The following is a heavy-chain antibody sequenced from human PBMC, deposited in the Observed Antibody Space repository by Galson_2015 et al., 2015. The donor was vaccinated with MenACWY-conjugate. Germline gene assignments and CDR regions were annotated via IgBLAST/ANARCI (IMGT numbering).Heavy chain of an antibody. CDR1: GGSISSSSYY. V-gene: IGHV4-39*01. J-gene: IGHJ3*02. D-gene: IGHD2-2*01. Sequence: ATLSLTCTVSGGSISSSSYYWDWIRQPPGRGLAWIGTIYYSGSTYYNSSLKSRVTISVDTSQNQFSLNLSSVTAADTAMYYCARHDRTAPARSGAFDIWGRGTMVTVSS. CDR3: ARHDRTAPARSGAFDI. CDR2: IYYSGST.